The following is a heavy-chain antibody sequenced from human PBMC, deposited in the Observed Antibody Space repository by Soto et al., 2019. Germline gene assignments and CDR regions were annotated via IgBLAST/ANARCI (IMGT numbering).Heavy chain of an antibody. CDR2: IIPIFGTA. V-gene: IGHV1-69*06. CDR3: ARDTRYSSASGGGD. Sequence: QVQLVQSGAEVKKPGSSVKVSCKASGGTFSSYAISWVRQAPGQGLEWMGGIIPIFGTANYAQKFQGRVTITADKSTSTAYMGLSSLRSGDTAGYYCARDTRYSSASGGGDWGQGTLVTVSS. D-gene: IGHD6-6*01. J-gene: IGHJ4*02. CDR1: GGTFSSYA.